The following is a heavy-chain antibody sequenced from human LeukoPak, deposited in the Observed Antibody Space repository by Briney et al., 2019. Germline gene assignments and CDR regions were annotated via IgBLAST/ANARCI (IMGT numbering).Heavy chain of an antibody. CDR3: ARGHYGLDV. CDR1: GFTFCDHY. Sequence: PGGSLRLSCAASGFTFCDHYMSWIRQAPGKGLEWISYISPTTSYANYYAASVKGRFTISRDDAKKSLYLQMNSLRDEDTAVYYCARGHYGLDVWGQGTTVTVSS. J-gene: IGHJ6*02. V-gene: IGHV3-11*06. CDR2: ISPTTSYA.